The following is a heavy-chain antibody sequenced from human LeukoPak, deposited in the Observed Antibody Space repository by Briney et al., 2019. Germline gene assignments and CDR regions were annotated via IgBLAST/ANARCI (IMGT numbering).Heavy chain of an antibody. CDR3: ARLMYSSGWSLYYYYYYYMDV. CDR2: INHSGST. D-gene: IGHD6-19*01. J-gene: IGHJ6*03. Sequence: SETLSLTCAVYGGSFSGYYWSWIRQPPGKGLEWIGEINHSGSTNYNPSLKSRVTISVDTSKNQFSLKLSSVTAADTAVYYCARLMYSSGWSLYYYYYYYMDVWGKGTTVTVSS. CDR1: GGSFSGYY. V-gene: IGHV4-34*01.